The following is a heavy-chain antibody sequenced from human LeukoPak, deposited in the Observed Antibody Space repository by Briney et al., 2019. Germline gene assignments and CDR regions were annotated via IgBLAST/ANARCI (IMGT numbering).Heavy chain of an antibody. CDR2: INHSGST. D-gene: IGHD3-9*01. J-gene: IGHJ6*02. CDR1: GGSFSGYY. CDR3: ARGLAYYDILTPSYYYYGMDV. V-gene: IGHV4-34*01. Sequence: SETLSLTCAVYGGSFSGYYWSWIRQPPGKGLEWIGEINHSGSTNYNPSLKSRVTISEDTSKNQFSLKLSSVTAADTAVYYCARGLAYYDILTPSYYYYGMDVWGQGTTVTVSS.